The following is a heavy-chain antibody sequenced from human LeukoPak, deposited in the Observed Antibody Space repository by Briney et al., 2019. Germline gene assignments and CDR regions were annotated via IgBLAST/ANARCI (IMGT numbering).Heavy chain of an antibody. D-gene: IGHD3-10*01. CDR3: ARGGFYGHPFEF. CDR2: ISSSSSTI. V-gene: IGHV3-48*01. Sequence: GGSLRLSCAASGFTFSSYSMNWVRQAPGKGLEWVSYISSSSSTIYYADSVKGRFTISRDNAKNSLYLQMNSLRAEDTAVYYCARGGFYGHPFEFGGQGILVIVSA. CDR1: GFTFSSYS. J-gene: IGHJ4*02.